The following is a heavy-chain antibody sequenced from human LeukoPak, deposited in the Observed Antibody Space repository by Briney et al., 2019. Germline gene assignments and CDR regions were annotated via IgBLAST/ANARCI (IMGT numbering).Heavy chain of an antibody. CDR3: VKDRGDGYKWQNSSGFDS. CDR1: GFTFSSYG. V-gene: IGHV3-30*18. D-gene: IGHD5-24*01. CDR2: LSYDGSNK. J-gene: IGHJ4*02. Sequence: GGSLRLSCVASGFTFSSYGLHWVRQAPGKGLEWLAVLSYDGSNKYSADSVKGRFTISRDNSENTLYLQMNSLRVGDTGLYYCVKDRGDGYKWQNSSGFDSWGQGTLVTVSS.